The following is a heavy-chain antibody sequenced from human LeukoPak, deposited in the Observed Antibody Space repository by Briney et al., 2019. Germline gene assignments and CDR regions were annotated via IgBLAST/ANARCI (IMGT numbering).Heavy chain of an antibody. D-gene: IGHD1-26*01. V-gene: IGHV3-11*01. CDR3: ARGHNYYYPTRFDY. Sequence: PGGSLRLSCAASGFTFSDYYMSWIRQAPGKGLEWVSYISSSGSTIYYADSVKGRFTISRDNAKNSLYLQMNSLRAKDTAVYYCARGHNYYYPTRFDYWGQGTLVTVSS. CDR2: ISSSGSTI. J-gene: IGHJ4*02. CDR1: GFTFSDYY.